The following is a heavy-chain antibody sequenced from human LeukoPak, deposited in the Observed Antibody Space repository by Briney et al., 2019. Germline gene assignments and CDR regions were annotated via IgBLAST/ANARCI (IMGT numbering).Heavy chain of an antibody. CDR1: GGTFSSYA. V-gene: IGHV1-69*05. CDR3: ASRITGTSYMDV. D-gene: IGHD1-20*01. CDR2: IIPIFGTA. J-gene: IGHJ6*03. Sequence: SVKVSCKASGGTFSSYAISWVRQAPGQGLEWMGGIIPIFGTANYAQKFQGRVTITTDGSTSTAYMELSSLRSEDTAVYYCASRITGTSYMDVWGKGTTVTVSS.